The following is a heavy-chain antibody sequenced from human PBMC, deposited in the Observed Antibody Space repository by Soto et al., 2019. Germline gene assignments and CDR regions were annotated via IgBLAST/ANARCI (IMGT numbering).Heavy chain of an antibody. J-gene: IGHJ4*02. Sequence: EVQLVESGGGLVQPGGSLRLSCAAFGFTFSTYWMSWVRQAPGKGLEWLANIKEDGSETYNVDSVKGRFTISRDNAKNSLYLYMNILRAEDTAIYYCARDRRGGDYIWGSYRDYWGQGTLVTVSS. CDR1: GFTFSTYW. CDR3: ARDRRGGDYIWGSYRDY. D-gene: IGHD3-16*01. CDR2: IKEDGSET. V-gene: IGHV3-7*05.